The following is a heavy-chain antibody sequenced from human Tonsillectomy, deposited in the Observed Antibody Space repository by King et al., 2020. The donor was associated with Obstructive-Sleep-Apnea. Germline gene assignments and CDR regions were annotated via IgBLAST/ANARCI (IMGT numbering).Heavy chain of an antibody. CDR3: ARESSSFSSRGLDY. CDR2: IYTSGST. CDR1: GGSISSYY. D-gene: IGHD6-13*01. Sequence: HVQLQESGPGLVKPSETLSLTCTVSGGSISSYYWSWIRQPAGKGLEWIGRIYTSGSTNYNPSLKSRVTMSVDTSKNQFSLKLSSVTAADTAGYWCARESSSFSSRGLDYWGQGTLVTVSS. J-gene: IGHJ4*02. V-gene: IGHV4-4*07.